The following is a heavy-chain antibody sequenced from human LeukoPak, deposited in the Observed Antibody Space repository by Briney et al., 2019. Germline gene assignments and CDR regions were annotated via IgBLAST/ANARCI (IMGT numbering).Heavy chain of an antibody. V-gene: IGHV3-23*01. CDR1: GFTLSTYA. CDR2: VSGCGGNT. J-gene: IGHJ4*02. Sequence: PGGSLRLSCAASGFTLSTYAMSWVRQAPGKGLEWVSIVSGCGGNTYYADSVKGRFTISRDNSKNTLDLQMNSLRAEDTAVYYCAKARGSSTSLFFDYWGQGTLVTVPS. CDR3: AKARGSSTSLFFDY. D-gene: IGHD2-2*01.